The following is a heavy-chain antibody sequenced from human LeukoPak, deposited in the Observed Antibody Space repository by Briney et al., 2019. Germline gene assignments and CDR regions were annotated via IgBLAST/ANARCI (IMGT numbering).Heavy chain of an antibody. CDR3: ARVKSSSGWYGDY. J-gene: IGHJ4*02. CDR1: GFTVSSNY. D-gene: IGHD6-19*01. Sequence: GGSLRLSCAASGFTVSSNYMSWVRQAPGKGLEWVSVIYCGGSTYYADSVKGRFTISRDNSKNTLYLQMNSLRAEDTAVYYCARVKSSSGWYGDYWGQGTLVTVSS. V-gene: IGHV3-66*01. CDR2: IYCGGST.